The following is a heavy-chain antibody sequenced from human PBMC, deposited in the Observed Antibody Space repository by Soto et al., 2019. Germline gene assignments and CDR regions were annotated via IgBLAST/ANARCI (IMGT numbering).Heavy chain of an antibody. J-gene: IGHJ4*02. CDR1: GFTFSSYA. V-gene: IGHV3-30-3*01. D-gene: IGHD3-22*01. CDR3: ARESSREVYYYDSSGYFDY. Sequence: GGSLRLSCAASGFTFSSYAMHWVRQAPGKGLEWVAVISYDGSNKYYADSVKGRFTISRDNSKNTLYLQMNSLRAEDTAVYYCARESSREVYYYDSSGYFDYWGQGTLVTVSS. CDR2: ISYDGSNK.